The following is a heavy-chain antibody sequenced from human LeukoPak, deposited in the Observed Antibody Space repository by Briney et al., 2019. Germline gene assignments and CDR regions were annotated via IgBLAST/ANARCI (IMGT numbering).Heavy chain of an antibody. CDR3: ARALRIAAAGSHNWFDP. V-gene: IGHV4-31*03. CDR2: IYYSGST. Sequence: NPSETLSLTCTVSGGSISSGGYYWSWIRQHPGKGLEWIGYIYYSGSTYYNPSLKSRVTISVDTSKNQFSLKLSSVTAADTAVYYCARALRIAAAGSHNWFDPWGQGTLVTVSS. CDR1: GGSISSGGYY. D-gene: IGHD6-13*01. J-gene: IGHJ5*02.